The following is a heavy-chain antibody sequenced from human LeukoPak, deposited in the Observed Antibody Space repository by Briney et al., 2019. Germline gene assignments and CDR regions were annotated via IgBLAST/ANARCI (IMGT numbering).Heavy chain of an antibody. CDR2: IYSGGST. D-gene: IGHD6-25*01. V-gene: IGHV3-66*01. CDR1: GFTVSANY. Sequence: GGSQRLSCAASGFTVSANYMSSAHQARGKGLECDSVIYSGGSTYSADSVKGRSTISRNTSKNTMYLQMTGLRAEAPAVYYCATDGGTYRHFALWGGGTQVTVSS. J-gene: IGHJ2*01. CDR3: ATDGGTYRHFAL.